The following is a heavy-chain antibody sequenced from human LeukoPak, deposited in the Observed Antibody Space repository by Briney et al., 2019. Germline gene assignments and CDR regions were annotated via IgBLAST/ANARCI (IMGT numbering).Heavy chain of an antibody. CDR3: ARVRGGSHGYGMDV. CDR2: IYYSGST. D-gene: IGHD2-15*01. J-gene: IGHJ6*02. CDR1: GGSISSYY. Sequence: SETLSLTCTVSGGSISSYYWSWIRQPPGKGLEWIGYIYYSGSTNYNPSLKSRVTISVDTSKNQFSLKLSSVTAADPAVYYCARVRGGSHGYGMDVWGQGTTVTVSS. V-gene: IGHV4-59*01.